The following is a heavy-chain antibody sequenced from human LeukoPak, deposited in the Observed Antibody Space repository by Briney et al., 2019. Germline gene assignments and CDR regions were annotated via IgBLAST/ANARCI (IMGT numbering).Heavy chain of an antibody. V-gene: IGHV3-48*01. Sequence: TEGSLRLSCAASGFTFSSYSMNWVRQAPGKGLEWVSYISSSSSTIYYADSVKGRFTISRDNAKNSLYLQMNSLRAEDTAVYYCARYDFWSGFDYWGQGTLVTVSS. CDR1: GFTFSSYS. D-gene: IGHD3-3*01. J-gene: IGHJ4*02. CDR3: ARYDFWSGFDY. CDR2: ISSSSSTI.